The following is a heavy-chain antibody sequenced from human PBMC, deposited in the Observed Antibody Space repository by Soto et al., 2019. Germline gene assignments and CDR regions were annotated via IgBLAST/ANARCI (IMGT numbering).Heavy chain of an antibody. Sequence: QVQLVQSGAEVKKPGSSVKVSCKASGGTFSSYAISWVRQAPGQGLEWMGGIIPIFGTANYAQKFQGRVTITADESTSTAYMELSSLRSEDTAVYDCARDTGAGADTNMGWFDPWGQGTLVTVSS. CDR2: IIPIFGTA. CDR3: ARDTGAGADTNMGWFDP. V-gene: IGHV1-69*01. CDR1: GGTFSSYA. J-gene: IGHJ5*02. D-gene: IGHD6-19*01.